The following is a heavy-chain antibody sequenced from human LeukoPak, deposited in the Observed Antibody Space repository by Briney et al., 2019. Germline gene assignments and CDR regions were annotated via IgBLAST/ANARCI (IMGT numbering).Heavy chain of an antibody. CDR2: INHSGST. D-gene: IGHD2-2*01. Sequence: SETLSLTCTVSGGSISSSSYYWGWIRQPPGKGLEWIGEINHSGSTNYNPSLKSRVTISVDTSKNQFSLKLSSVTAADTAVYYCARDPGYCSSTSCYFAFDIWGQGTMVTVSS. J-gene: IGHJ3*02. CDR1: GGSISSSSYY. CDR3: ARDPGYCSSTSCYFAFDI. V-gene: IGHV4-39*07.